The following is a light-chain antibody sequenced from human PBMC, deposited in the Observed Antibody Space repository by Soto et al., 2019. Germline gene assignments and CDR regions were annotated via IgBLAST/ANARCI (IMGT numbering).Light chain of an antibody. J-gene: IGKJ4*01. V-gene: IGKV1-33*01. CDR1: HDIRNY. CDR3: QQYDNLPLT. CDR2: DAS. Sequence: DIQMTQSPSSLSASVGDRVTITCQASHDIRNYLNWYQQKPGQAPNLLIHDASRLQGGVPSRFSGSGSGTDFILTITSLQPDDIATYYCQQYDNLPLTFGGGTKVEI.